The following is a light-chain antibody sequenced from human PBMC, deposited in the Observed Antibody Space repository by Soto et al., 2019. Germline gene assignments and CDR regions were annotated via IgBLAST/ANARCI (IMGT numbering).Light chain of an antibody. Sequence: DIQMTQSPTSLSASVGDRVTITCRASQRISSYLSWHQQKPGKAPNLLIYGASSMQSGVPSRFSGSGSGTDFTLTISSLQPEDFATYYCQQTFSTPWTFGQGTKVDIK. CDR1: QRISSY. CDR2: GAS. CDR3: QQTFSTPWT. V-gene: IGKV1-39*01. J-gene: IGKJ1*01.